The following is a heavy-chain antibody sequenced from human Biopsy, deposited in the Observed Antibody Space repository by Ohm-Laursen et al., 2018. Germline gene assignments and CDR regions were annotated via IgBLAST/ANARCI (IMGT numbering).Heavy chain of an antibody. V-gene: IGHV3-7*01. CDR2: IERDGSQS. CDR3: TRDTTYYAGTTYYDALDV. Sequence: SLRLSCAASGFTFSTYWMTWVRQAPGKGLEWVANIERDGSQSNHADSVKGRFTISRDNAKNSLYLQMNSLRAEDTAVYYCTRDTTYYAGTTYYDALDVWGQGTTVTVSS. J-gene: IGHJ3*01. CDR1: GFTFSTYW. D-gene: IGHD2/OR15-2a*01.